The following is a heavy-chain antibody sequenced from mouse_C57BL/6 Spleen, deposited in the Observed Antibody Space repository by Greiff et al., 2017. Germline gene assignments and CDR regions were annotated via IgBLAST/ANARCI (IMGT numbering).Heavy chain of an antibody. CDR1: GFTFSRYA. Sequence: EVKLVESGGGLVKPGGSLKLSCAASGFTFSRYAMSWVRQTPEKRLEWVATISDGGSYTYYPDNVKGRFTISRDKAKNNLYLQMSHLKSEDTAMYYCARKGDGYYWFAYWGQGTLVTVSA. D-gene: IGHD2-3*01. J-gene: IGHJ3*01. V-gene: IGHV5-4*03. CDR3: ARKGDGYYWFAY. CDR2: ISDGGSYT.